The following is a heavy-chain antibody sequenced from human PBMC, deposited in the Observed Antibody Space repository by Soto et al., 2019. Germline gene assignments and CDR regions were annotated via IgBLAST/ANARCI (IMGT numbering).Heavy chain of an antibody. CDR1: GFTFSSYG. J-gene: IGHJ6*03. Sequence: PGGSLRLSCAASGFTFSSYGMHWVRQAPGKGLEWVAVISYDGSTYYNPSLKSRVTISVDTSKNQFSLKLSSVTAADTAVYYCAREVRDYYYYYYYMDVWGKGTTVTVSS. CDR3: AREVRDYYYYYYYMDV. D-gene: IGHD3-10*01. CDR2: ISYDGSTY. V-gene: IGHV3-30*03.